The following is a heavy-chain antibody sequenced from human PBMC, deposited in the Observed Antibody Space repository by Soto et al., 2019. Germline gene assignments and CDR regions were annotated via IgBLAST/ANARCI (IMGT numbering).Heavy chain of an antibody. CDR1: GFTFDDYT. D-gene: IGHD3-22*01. J-gene: IGHJ3*02. CDR2: ISWDGGST. Sequence: GGSLRLSCAASGFTFDDYTMHWVRQAPGKGLEWVSLISWDGGSTYYADSVKGRFTISRDNSKNSLYLQMNSLRTEDTALYYCARGAYYDSSGYYQRTKSYDAFDIWGQGTMVTVSS. CDR3: ARGAYYDSSGYYQRTKSYDAFDI. V-gene: IGHV3-43*01.